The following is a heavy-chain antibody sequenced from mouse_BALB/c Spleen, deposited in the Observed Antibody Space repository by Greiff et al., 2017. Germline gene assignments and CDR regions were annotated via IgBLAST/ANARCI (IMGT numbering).Heavy chain of an antibody. D-gene: IGHD2-4*01. CDR2: INPSTGYT. J-gene: IGHJ3*01. Sequence: VQLQQSGAELAQPGASVKMSCKASGYTFTSYWMHWVKQRPGQGLEWIGYINPSTGYTEYNQKFKDKATLTADKSSSTAYVQLSSRTSEDSAVYYCERGDDYEFAYWGRGTLVTVST. CDR3: ERGDDYEFAY. CDR1: GYTFTSYW. V-gene: IGHV1-7*01.